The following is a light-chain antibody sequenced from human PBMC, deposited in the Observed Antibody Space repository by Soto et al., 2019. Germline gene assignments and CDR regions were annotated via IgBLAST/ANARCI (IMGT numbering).Light chain of an antibody. CDR3: QQYDSSPKT. Sequence: EIGMTQSPGTLSLSPGERATLSCRASQSVSSSYLAWYQQKPGQAPRLLICGASSRATGIPDRFSGSGSGTDFTLTISRLEPEDFAVYYCQQYDSSPKTFGQGTKVDIK. CDR1: QSVSSSY. CDR2: GAS. J-gene: IGKJ1*01. V-gene: IGKV3-20*01.